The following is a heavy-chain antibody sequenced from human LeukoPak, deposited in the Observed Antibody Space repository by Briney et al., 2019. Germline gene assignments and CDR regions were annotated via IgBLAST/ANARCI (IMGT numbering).Heavy chain of an antibody. CDR1: GYIFTSYW. V-gene: IGHV5-51*01. D-gene: IGHD3-10*01. CDR2: IYPGDSDT. J-gene: IGHJ4*02. Sequence: PGEALEISWQGSGYIFTSYWIGWVRQLPGKGVEWMGIIYPGDSDTRYSPSFQGQVTISADKSISTAYLQWSSLKASDTAMYYCASIIGEGGFDYWGQGTLVTVSS. CDR3: ASIIGEGGFDY.